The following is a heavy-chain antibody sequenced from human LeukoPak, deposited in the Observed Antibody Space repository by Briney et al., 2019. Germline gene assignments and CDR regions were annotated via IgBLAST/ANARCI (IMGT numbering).Heavy chain of an antibody. CDR2: INPYSGGT. J-gene: IGHJ4*02. V-gene: IGHV1-2*02. CDR3: AREGPIVMVPAAPDY. D-gene: IGHD2-2*01. Sequence: ASVKVSCKASGYTFTGYYVNWVRQAPGQGLEWMGWINPYSGGTNYAPNFQGRVTMTRDTSISTAYMELSRLRSDDTAVYFCAREGPIVMVPAAPDYWGQGTLVTVSS. CDR1: GYTFTGYY.